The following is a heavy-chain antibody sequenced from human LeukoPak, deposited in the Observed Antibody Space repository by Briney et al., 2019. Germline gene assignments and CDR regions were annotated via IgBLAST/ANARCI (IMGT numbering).Heavy chain of an antibody. CDR2: INWNGATT. Sequence: GGSLRLSCVASVFNLEPSGLLCVRHVPGKGLLCVTGINWNGATTAYADSVRGRFTISRDNAKASVYLQMDSLTDDDTAFYYCARSVGTPVPHFFDDWGQGTLVTVSS. D-gene: IGHD7-27*01. CDR3: ARSVGTPVPHFFDD. CDR1: VFNLEPSG. J-gene: IGHJ4*02. V-gene: IGHV3-20*04.